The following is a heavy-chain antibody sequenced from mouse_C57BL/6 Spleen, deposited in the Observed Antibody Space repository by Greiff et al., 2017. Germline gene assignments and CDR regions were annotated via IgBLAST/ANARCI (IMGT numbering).Heavy chain of an antibody. Sequence: VQLQQSGAELVKPGASVKLSCTASGFTIKDYYMHWVKQRPEQGLEWIGRIVPEDGETKYAPNFQGKATITADTSSNTAYLQLSSLTSEDAAVYYCAQTAQAWFAYWGQGTLVTVSA. CDR2: IVPEDGET. D-gene: IGHD3-2*02. CDR3: AQTAQAWFAY. V-gene: IGHV14-2*01. J-gene: IGHJ3*01. CDR1: GFTIKDYY.